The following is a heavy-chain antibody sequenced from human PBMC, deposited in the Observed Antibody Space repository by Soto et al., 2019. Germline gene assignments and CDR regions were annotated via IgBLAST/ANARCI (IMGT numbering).Heavy chain of an antibody. Sequence: EVQLVESGGGLVQPGRSLRLSCVASGFTADDYALHWVRQAPGKGLEWVSGISSNSDTIHYADSVKGRFTISRDNAKNSLFLQMNSLRPEDTAVVYCAKDMKWGGMTTIHYFDSWGQGTLVTVSS. CDR2: ISSNSDTI. D-gene: IGHD4-17*01. CDR3: AKDMKWGGMTTIHYFDS. CDR1: GFTADDYA. V-gene: IGHV3-9*02. J-gene: IGHJ4*02.